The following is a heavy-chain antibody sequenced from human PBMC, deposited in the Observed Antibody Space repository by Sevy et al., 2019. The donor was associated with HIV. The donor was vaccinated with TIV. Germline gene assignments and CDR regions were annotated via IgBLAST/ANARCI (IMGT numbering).Heavy chain of an antibody. Sequence: GGSLRLSCAASGFTFSSYAMSWVRQAPGKGLEWVSAISGSGGSTYYAHSVKGRFTISRDNSKNTLYLQMNSLRAEDTAVYYCAKGGYCSGGSCYLAAFDIWGQGTMVTVSS. J-gene: IGHJ3*02. CDR3: AKGGYCSGGSCYLAAFDI. D-gene: IGHD2-15*01. V-gene: IGHV3-23*01. CDR2: ISGSGGST. CDR1: GFTFSSYA.